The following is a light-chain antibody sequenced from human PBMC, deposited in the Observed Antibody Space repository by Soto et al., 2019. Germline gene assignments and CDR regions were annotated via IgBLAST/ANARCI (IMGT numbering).Light chain of an antibody. CDR3: QQRSDWPLT. Sequence: EIVLTQSPATLSLSPGERATLSCRASQSVSSYLAWYQQKPGQPPRLLIYSASNRATGIPDRFSGGGSRTDFTLTISSLEPEDFAVYYCQQRSDWPLTFGGGTKVEIK. CDR2: SAS. V-gene: IGKV3-11*01. J-gene: IGKJ4*01. CDR1: QSVSSY.